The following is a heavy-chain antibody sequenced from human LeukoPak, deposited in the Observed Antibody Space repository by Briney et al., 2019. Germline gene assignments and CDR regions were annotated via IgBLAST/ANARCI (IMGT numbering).Heavy chain of an antibody. J-gene: IGHJ4*02. Sequence: GGSLRLSCVGSGFTFSIDGMNWVRQAPGKGLEWVSSISPDSAFIPQADSVKGRFTISRDNAKNSLYLQMNSLRAEDTAVYYCARDVPFDYWGQGTLVTVSS. CDR3: ARDVPFDY. CDR1: GFTFSIDG. V-gene: IGHV3-21*01. CDR2: ISPDSAFI.